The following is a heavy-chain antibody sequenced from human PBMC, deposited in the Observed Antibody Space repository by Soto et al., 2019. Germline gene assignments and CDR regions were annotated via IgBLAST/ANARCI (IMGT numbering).Heavy chain of an antibody. D-gene: IGHD5-18*01. Sequence: QVQLQASGPGLVKPSETMSLTCTISGDSITNYFWNWIRQTPGKGLEWIGYISDSGSTSYNPSLQSRVTISSDTSKTHSSLKLRSVTAADTAVYYCARARQRDTGRGWDVWGPGTTVTFSS. CDR3: ARARQRDTGRGWDV. CDR1: GDSITNYF. CDR2: ISDSGST. V-gene: IGHV4-59*01. J-gene: IGHJ6*02.